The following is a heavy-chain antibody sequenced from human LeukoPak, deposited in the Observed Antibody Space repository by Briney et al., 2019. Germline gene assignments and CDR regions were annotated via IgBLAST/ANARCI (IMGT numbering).Heavy chain of an antibody. J-gene: IGHJ4*02. CDR3: AREVRLVRGTSTDAVDY. V-gene: IGHV4-30-4*01. CDR2: IYYSGST. CDR1: GGSTSSGDYY. Sequence: SETLSLTCTVSGGSTSSGDYYWSWIRQPPGKGLEWIGYIYYSGSTYYNPSLKSRVTISVDTSKNQFSLKLSSVTAADTAVYYCAREVRLVRGTSTDAVDYWGQGTLVTVSS. D-gene: IGHD3-10*01.